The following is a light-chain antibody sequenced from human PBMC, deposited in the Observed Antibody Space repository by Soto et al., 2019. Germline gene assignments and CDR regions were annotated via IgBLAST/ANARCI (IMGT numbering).Light chain of an antibody. J-gene: IGKJ2*01. V-gene: IGKV3D-15*01. CDR2: GAS. CDR1: QRITDT. CDR3: QQYTNCPPYT. Sequence: EIEVTQSPATLSVTPGESVTLSCRASQRITDTLAWYQQRPGQAPRLLIFGASTRATGIPARFSGSVSGTEFTLTISSLQSEDFAIYYCQQYTNCPPYTLRHGTKVNIK.